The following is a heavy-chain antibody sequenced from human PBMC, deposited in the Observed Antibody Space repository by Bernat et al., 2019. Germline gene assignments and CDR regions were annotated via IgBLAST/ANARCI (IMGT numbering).Heavy chain of an antibody. J-gene: IGHJ2*01. CDR1: GFTFSSYG. Sequence: QVQLVESGGGVVQPGRSLRLPCAASGFTFSSYGMHWVRQAPGKGLEWVAVISYDGSNKYYADSVKGRFTISRDNSKNTLYLQMNSLRAEDTAVYYCAKDASVSYWNFDLWGRGTLVTVSS. D-gene: IGHD1-26*01. CDR2: ISYDGSNK. CDR3: AKDASVSYWNFDL. V-gene: IGHV3-30*18.